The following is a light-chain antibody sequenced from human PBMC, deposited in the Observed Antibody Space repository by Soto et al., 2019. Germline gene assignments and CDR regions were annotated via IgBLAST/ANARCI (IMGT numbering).Light chain of an antibody. Sequence: QSVLTQPPSVSPAIGQTVTISCSGSSSNIGNNFVSWYQQLPVTAPKLLIYDNDKRPSGIPDRFSGSKSGTSATLGVTGLQTGDEADYYCATWDSSLSAGVFGGGTKLTVL. CDR2: DND. J-gene: IGLJ2*01. V-gene: IGLV1-51*01. CDR1: SSNIGNNF. CDR3: ATWDSSLSAGV.